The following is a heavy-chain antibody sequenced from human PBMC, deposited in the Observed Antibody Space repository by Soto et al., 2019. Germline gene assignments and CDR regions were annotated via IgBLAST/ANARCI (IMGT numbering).Heavy chain of an antibody. J-gene: IGHJ4*02. CDR1: GFTFSSYN. D-gene: IGHD5-18*01. CDR3: ARPRGYSYVLPDY. CDR2: ISSSSSTI. Sequence: EVQLVESGGGLVQPGGSLRLSCAASGFTFSSYNMNWVRQAPVKGLEWVSYISSSSSTIYYADSVKGRFTISRDNAQNSLYLQMNSLRDEDTAVYYCARPRGYSYVLPDYWGQGTLVTVSS. V-gene: IGHV3-48*02.